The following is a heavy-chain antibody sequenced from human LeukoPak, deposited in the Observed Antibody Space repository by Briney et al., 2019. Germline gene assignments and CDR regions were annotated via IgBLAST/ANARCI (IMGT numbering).Heavy chain of an antibody. J-gene: IGHJ4*02. D-gene: IGHD5-18*01. Sequence: SETLSLTCAVYGGSFSGYYWSWIRQPPGKGLEWIGEINHSGSTNYNPSLKSRVTISVDTSKNQFSLKLSSVTAADTAVYYCARHRARVGYSYGGKSRPFDYWGQGTLVTVSS. CDR3: ARHRARVGYSYGGKSRPFDY. CDR1: GGSFSGYY. V-gene: IGHV4-34*01. CDR2: INHSGST.